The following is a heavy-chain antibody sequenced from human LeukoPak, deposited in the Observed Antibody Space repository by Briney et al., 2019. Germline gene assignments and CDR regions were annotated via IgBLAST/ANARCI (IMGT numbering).Heavy chain of an antibody. CDR3: ARAPVVPAAMGAFDI. Sequence: PSETLSLTCTVSGYSISSGYYWGWIRQPPGKGLEWIGSIYHSGSTYYNPSLKSRVTISVDTSENQFSLKLSSVTAADTAVYYCARAPVVPAAMGAFDIWGQGTMVTVSS. D-gene: IGHD2-2*01. CDR2: IYHSGST. J-gene: IGHJ3*02. CDR1: GYSISSGYY. V-gene: IGHV4-38-2*02.